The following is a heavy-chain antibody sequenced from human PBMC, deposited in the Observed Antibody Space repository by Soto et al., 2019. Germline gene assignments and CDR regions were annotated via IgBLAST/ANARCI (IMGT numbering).Heavy chain of an antibody. V-gene: IGHV1-69*08. CDR1: GGTFSSYT. CDR2: IIPILGIA. D-gene: IGHD5-12*01. CDR3: AREATAEATYGY. Sequence: QVQLVQSGAEVKKPGSSVKVSCKASGGTFSSYTISWVRQAPGQGLEWMGRIIPILGIANYAQKFQGRVTITADKSTSTAYMELSSLRSEDTAVYYCAREATAEATYGYWGQGTLVTVSS. J-gene: IGHJ4*02.